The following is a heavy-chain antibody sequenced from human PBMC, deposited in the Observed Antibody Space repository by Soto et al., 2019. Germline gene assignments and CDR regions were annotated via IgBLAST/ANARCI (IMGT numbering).Heavy chain of an antibody. CDR2: IKQDGSGE. CDR1: GFTFSTYW. Sequence: GGSLRLSCAASGFTFSTYWMSWVRQAPGKGLEWVGNIKQDGSGENYVDSVKGRFTTSRDNANHSLYLQMNSLRAEDTAVYYCARDRGQPRYRSYGMDVWGQGTTVTVYS. V-gene: IGHV3-7*01. D-gene: IGHD3-10*01. J-gene: IGHJ6*01. CDR3: ARDRGQPRYRSYGMDV.